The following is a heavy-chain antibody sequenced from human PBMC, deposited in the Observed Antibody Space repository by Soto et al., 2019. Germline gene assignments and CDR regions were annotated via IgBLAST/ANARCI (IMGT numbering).Heavy chain of an antibody. J-gene: IGHJ6*02. CDR1: GDSISSNNW. Sequence: SETLSLTCSVSGDSISSNNWWSWVRQAPGKGLEWIGEVYQSGTTNYNPSLKSRVTMSVDTSKNQFSLNLRSVTAADTAVYYCARDGTSVNRTGYYYYGMDVWGLGTTVTVSS. CDR2: VYQSGTT. D-gene: IGHD4-17*01. V-gene: IGHV4-4*02. CDR3: ARDGTSVNRTGYYYYGMDV.